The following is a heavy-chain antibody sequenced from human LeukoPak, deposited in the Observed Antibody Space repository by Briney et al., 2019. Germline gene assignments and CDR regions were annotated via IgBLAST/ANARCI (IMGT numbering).Heavy chain of an antibody. V-gene: IGHV1-18*01. Sequence: ASVKVSCKASGYTFTTYGIIWVRQAPGQGLEWMGWKNTYNGNANYAQKFRGRVTMTTDTSTNMAYLEVRSLGSDDQAVYYCARRGFNYGQGYFDPWGQGTLVTVSS. D-gene: IGHD5-18*01. CDR1: GYTFTTYG. CDR3: ARRGFNYGQGYFDP. J-gene: IGHJ5*02. CDR2: KNTYNGNA.